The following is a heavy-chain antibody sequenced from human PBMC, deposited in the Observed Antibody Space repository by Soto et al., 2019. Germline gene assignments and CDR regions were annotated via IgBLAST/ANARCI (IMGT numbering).Heavy chain of an antibody. CDR1: GGSISSSHW. Sequence: QVQLQESGPGLVKPSGTLSLTCAVSGGSISSSHWWTWVRQSPGKGLEYIGEISHSGTSNSNPSLKSRVTLSVDKSKNHFSLTLTAVTDADTAVYYCARVVLTITRGALDAWGQGTLVIVSS. CDR3: ARVVLTITRGALDA. J-gene: IGHJ3*01. CDR2: ISHSGTS. D-gene: IGHD3-9*01. V-gene: IGHV4-4*02.